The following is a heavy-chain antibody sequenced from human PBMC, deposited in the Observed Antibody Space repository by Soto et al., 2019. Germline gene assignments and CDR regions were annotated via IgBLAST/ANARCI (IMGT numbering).Heavy chain of an antibody. D-gene: IGHD3-22*01. CDR3: ARVPMDYYDSSSYLDY. J-gene: IGHJ4*02. CDR2: ISSGSSYI. V-gene: IGHV3-21*01. Sequence: PGGSLRLSCAASGFTFSSYSVIWVRQAPGKGLEWVSSISSGSSYIYYADSVKGRFTISRDNAKSSLFLQMNSLRADDTAVYYCARVPMDYYDSSSYLDYWGQGTLVTVSS. CDR1: GFTFSSYS.